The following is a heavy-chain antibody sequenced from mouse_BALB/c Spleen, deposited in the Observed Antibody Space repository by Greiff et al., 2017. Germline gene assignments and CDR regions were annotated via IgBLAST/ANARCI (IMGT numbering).Heavy chain of an antibody. CDR3: ARGDYYGSSDYFDY. V-gene: IGHV5-17*02. J-gene: IGHJ2*01. CDR1: GFTFSSFG. D-gene: IGHD1-1*01. CDR2: ISSGSSTI. Sequence: DVQLVESGGGLVQPGGSRKLSCAASGFTFSSFGMHWVRQAPEKGLEWVAYISSGSSTIYYADTVKGRFTISRDNPKNTLFLQMTSLRSEDTAMYYCARGDYYGSSDYFDYWGQGTTLTVSS.